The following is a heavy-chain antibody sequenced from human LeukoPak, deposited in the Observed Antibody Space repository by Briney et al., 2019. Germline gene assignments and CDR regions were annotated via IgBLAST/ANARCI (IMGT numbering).Heavy chain of an antibody. Sequence: GASVKVSCKASGYTFTSYGISWVRQAPGQGLEWMGWISAYNGNTNYAQKLQGRVTITRDTSASTAYMELSSPRSEDTAVYYCARRSIAAAGTFDYWGQGTLVTVSS. CDR3: ARRSIAAAGTFDY. CDR2: ISAYNGNT. J-gene: IGHJ4*02. V-gene: IGHV1-18*01. D-gene: IGHD6-13*01. CDR1: GYTFTSYG.